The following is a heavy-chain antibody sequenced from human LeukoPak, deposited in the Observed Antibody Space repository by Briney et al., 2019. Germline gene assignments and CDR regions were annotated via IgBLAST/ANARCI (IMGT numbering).Heavy chain of an antibody. D-gene: IGHD1-1*01. J-gene: IGHJ4*02. V-gene: IGHV4-34*01. CDR3: AGIELATTKFAH. CDR2: ISHTGST. CDR1: GGSFSAYY. Sequence: SETPSLTCAVYGGSFSAYYWSWIRQPPGKGLEWIGEISHTGSTNYNPSLKSRVTISVDSSQIQFSLKVSSVTAADTAVYYCAGIELATTKFAHWGQGTLVAVSS.